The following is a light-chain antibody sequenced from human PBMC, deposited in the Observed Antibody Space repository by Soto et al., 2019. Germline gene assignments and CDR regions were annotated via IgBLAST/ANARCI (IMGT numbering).Light chain of an antibody. CDR1: QMVSSY. Sequence: EIVLTQSPATLSLSPWERAALSCMASQMVSSYLSWYQQKPGQAPRLLIYDASNRATGIPARFSGSGSGTDFTLTISSLEPEDFAVYYCQQYNNWWTFGQGTKVDIK. J-gene: IGKJ1*01. CDR3: QQYNNWWT. CDR2: DAS. V-gene: IGKV3-11*01.